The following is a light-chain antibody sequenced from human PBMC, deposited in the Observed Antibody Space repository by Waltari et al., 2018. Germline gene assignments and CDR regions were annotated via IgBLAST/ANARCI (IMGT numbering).Light chain of an antibody. CDR1: SSDIGGYNR. J-gene: IGLJ1*01. Sequence: QAALTQPPSMSGSPGQSVTISCTGTSSDIGGYNRVPWYQQHPGKAPKVMIYEVSQRPSGVSDRFSGSKSGNPASLTISGLQAEDEADYYCSSYAGSNTFIFGAGTRLTVL. V-gene: IGLV2-8*01. CDR2: EVS. CDR3: SSYAGSNTFI.